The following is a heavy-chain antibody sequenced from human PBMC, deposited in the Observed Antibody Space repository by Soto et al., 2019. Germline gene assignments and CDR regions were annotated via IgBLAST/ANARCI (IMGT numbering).Heavy chain of an antibody. J-gene: IGHJ4*02. V-gene: IGHV2-70*04. CDR3: AGRIRGDYSFDF. CDR2: IDWDDEK. Sequence: SGPTLVNPTQTLTLTCAVSGFSLSSTEVRVSWIRQPPGKALEWLARIDWDDEKFYSTSLKTRLTISKDTSKNQVVLTMTNMDPVDTATYYCAGRIRGDYSFDFWGLGTLVTSPQ. D-gene: IGHD4-4*01. CDR1: GFSLSSTEVR.